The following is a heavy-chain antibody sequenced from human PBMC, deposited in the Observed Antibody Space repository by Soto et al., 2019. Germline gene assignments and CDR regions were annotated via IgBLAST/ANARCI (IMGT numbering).Heavy chain of an antibody. V-gene: IGHV3-30-3*01. J-gene: IGHJ4*02. CDR3: ASGRVTFGGVIGLFDY. CDR2: ISYDGSDK. CDR1: GFTFTTYP. Sequence: PGVSLRLSCAASGFTFTTYPMHWVRQAPGKGLEWVAVISYDGSDKYYADSVKGRFTISRDNSEKTVYLQMNSLRPEDTALYYCASGRVTFGGVIGLFDYWGQGTAVTVSS. D-gene: IGHD3-16*02.